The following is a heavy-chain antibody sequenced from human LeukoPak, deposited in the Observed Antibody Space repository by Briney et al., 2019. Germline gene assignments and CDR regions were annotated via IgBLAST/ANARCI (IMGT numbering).Heavy chain of an antibody. V-gene: IGHV3-23*01. CDR1: GFTFSNYG. CDR2: ISGSGGST. Sequence: GGSLRLSCAASGFTFSNYGMSWVRQAPGKGLEWVSVISGSGGSTYYADSVKGRFTISRDNSKNTLYLQMNSLRAEDTAVYYCAKDSHWILFDDWGRGTLVTVSS. CDR3: AKDSHWILFDD. D-gene: IGHD2-2*03. J-gene: IGHJ4*02.